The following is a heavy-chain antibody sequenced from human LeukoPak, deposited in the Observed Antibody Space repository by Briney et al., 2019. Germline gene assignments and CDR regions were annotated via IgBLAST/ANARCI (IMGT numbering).Heavy chain of an antibody. J-gene: IGHJ6*04. CDR2: IRSKANGYAT. V-gene: IGHV3-73*01. Sequence: GGSLRLSCAASGFTFSGSSMHWVRQASGKGLEWVGRIRSKANGYATAYAASVKGRFSISRDDSKNTAYLQINSLKTEDTAAYYCTSTSPEYGMDVWGKGTTVTVSS. CDR1: GFTFSGSS. CDR3: TSTSPEYGMDV.